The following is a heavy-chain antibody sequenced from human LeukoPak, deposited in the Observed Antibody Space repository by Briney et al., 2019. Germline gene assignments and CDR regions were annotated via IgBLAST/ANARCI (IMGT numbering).Heavy chain of an antibody. CDR2: INPNSGGT. Sequence: GASVKVSCKASGYTFTGYYMHWVRQAPGQGLEWMGWINPNSGGTNYAQKFQGRVTMTRDTSISTAYMELSRLRSDDTAVYYCARVLYSSGWYRYYYYMDVWGKGTTVTVSS. CDR1: GYTFTGYY. J-gene: IGHJ6*03. V-gene: IGHV1-2*02. D-gene: IGHD6-19*01. CDR3: ARVLYSSGWYRYYYYMDV.